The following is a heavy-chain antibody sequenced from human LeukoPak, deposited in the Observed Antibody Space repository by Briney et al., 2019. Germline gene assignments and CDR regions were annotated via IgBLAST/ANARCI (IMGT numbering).Heavy chain of an antibody. Sequence: ASVKVSCKVSGYTLTELSMHWVRQAPGKGLEWMGGFDPEDGETIYAQKFQGRVTMTRDTSTSTVYMELSSLRSEDTAVYYCARDDSSGYAFDYWGQGTLVTVSS. CDR1: GYTLTELS. D-gene: IGHD3-22*01. CDR2: FDPEDGET. V-gene: IGHV1-24*01. CDR3: ARDDSSGYAFDY. J-gene: IGHJ4*02.